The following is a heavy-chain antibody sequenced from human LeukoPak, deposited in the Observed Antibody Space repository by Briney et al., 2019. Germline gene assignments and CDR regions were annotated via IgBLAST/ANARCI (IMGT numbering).Heavy chain of an antibody. V-gene: IGHV4-39*01. Sequence: KPSETLSLTCTVSGGSISSSSYYWGWIRQPPGKGLEWIGIIYYSGSTSYNPSLKSRFTISIDTSKNQFSLKLSSVTAADTAVYYCAGPLLTYYSDSSAYSWGQGTLVTVSS. CDR1: GGSISSSSYY. CDR3: AGPLLTYYSDSSAYS. D-gene: IGHD3-22*01. J-gene: IGHJ4*02. CDR2: IYYSGST.